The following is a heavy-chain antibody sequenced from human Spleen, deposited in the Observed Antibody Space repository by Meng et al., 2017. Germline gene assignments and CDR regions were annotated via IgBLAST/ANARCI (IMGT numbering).Heavy chain of an antibody. CDR2: INRSGST. D-gene: IGHD6-13*01. J-gene: IGHJ3*02. V-gene: IGHV4-34*01. CDR1: GGTFSGYY. Sequence: WGAGLLKLTSTLSRTCAVYGGTFSGYYWSWVLKPPGKGLEWIGEINRSGSTDYNPSLKSRVTLSVDTSKNQFSLKLSSVTAADTAVYYCARGSKEQLVGGHRAFDIWGQGTMVTVSS. CDR3: ARGSKEQLVGGHRAFDI.